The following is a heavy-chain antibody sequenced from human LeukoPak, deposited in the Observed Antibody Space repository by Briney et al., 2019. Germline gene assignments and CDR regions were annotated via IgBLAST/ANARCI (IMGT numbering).Heavy chain of an antibody. J-gene: IGHJ4*02. CDR3: ARETVAGFVDY. Sequence: SQTLSLTFTISGDSVSSGSSSWTWIRQSPSRGFEWLGRTYYRSKWYNDYAVSVKSRIMISPDTSKNQFSLHLNSVTPEDTALYFCARETVAGFVDYWGQGSMVTVSS. V-gene: IGHV6-1*01. D-gene: IGHD3-10*01. CDR2: TYYRSKWYN. CDR1: GDSVSSGSSS.